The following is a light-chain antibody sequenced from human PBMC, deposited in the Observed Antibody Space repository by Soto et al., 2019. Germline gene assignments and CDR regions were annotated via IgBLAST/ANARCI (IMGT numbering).Light chain of an antibody. CDR3: QQSRSPPLT. CDR2: AAS. V-gene: IGKV1-39*01. CDR1: QNIFTY. Sequence: DIQMTQSPSSLSASVGGRVTITCWASQNIFTYLNWYQNHPGKDPKLLIYAASNLQSGVPSRFSGTGSGTDFNLTITGLRTEDFASYYCQQSRSPPLTFGGGTKLDIK. J-gene: IGKJ4*01.